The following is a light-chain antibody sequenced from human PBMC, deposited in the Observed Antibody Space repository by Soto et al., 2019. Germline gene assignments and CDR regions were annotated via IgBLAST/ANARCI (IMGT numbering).Light chain of an antibody. CDR2: GAS. CDR3: QQANGVPLT. CDR1: RHITSW. Sequence: DIQLTQSPSLVSASVGDRVTISCRASRHITSWLAWYQQKPGKAPNLLNYGASNLEDEVPSRFSGAGSGTDFTLTISSLQPEYLATYYGQQANGVPLTFGGGTKVEIK. J-gene: IGKJ4*01. V-gene: IGKV1-12*01.